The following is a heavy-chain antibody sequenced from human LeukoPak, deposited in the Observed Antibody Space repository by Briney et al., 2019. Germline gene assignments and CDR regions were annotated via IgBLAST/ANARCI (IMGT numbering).Heavy chain of an antibody. CDR2: IIPMLGIA. CDR3: AINQGETSMGKNWFDP. CDR1: GGTFSSYA. J-gene: IGHJ5*02. V-gene: IGHV1-69*04. D-gene: IGHD2/OR15-2a*01. Sequence: SVKVSCKASGGTFSSYAVSWVRQAPGQGLEWVGRIIPMLGIATYAQSFQGRVTITADRSTTTAFLELRSLRSADTAVYYCAINQGETSMGKNWFDPRGQGTLVTVSS.